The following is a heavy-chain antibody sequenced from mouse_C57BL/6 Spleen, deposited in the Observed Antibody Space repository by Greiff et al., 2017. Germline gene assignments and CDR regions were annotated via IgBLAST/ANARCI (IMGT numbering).Heavy chain of an antibody. CDR2: INPNNGGT. CDR1: GYTFTDYY. D-gene: IGHD2-3*01. Sequence: EVQLQQSGPELVKPGASVKISCKASGYTFTDYYMNWVKQSHGKSLEWIGDINPNNGGTSYNQKFKGKATLTVDKSSSTAYMELRSLTSEDSAVYYCAREGWAYWGQGTLVTVSA. CDR3: AREGWAY. V-gene: IGHV1-26*01. J-gene: IGHJ3*01.